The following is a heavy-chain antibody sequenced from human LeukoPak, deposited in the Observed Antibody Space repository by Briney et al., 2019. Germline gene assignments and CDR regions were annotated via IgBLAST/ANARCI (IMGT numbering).Heavy chain of an antibody. D-gene: IGHD3-3*01. CDR1: GGSISRYY. Sequence: WETLSLTCTVSGGSISRYYWSWIRQPPGTGLEWIGYIYYTGRADYNPSLKSRVSMSVDTSKNQFSLRVNSMTAADTAVYYCARGDFWSRAPTDWGQGTLVTVSS. CDR2: IYYTGRA. J-gene: IGHJ4*02. CDR3: ARGDFWSRAPTD. V-gene: IGHV4-59*01.